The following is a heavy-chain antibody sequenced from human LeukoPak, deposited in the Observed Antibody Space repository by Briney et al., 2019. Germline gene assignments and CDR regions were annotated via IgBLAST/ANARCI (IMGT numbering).Heavy chain of an antibody. CDR2: IYPGDSDT. V-gene: IGHV5-51*01. D-gene: IGHD2-2*01. Sequence: GASLQISCKGSGYIFTSYWIGWVRPLPGKGLEWMGIIYPGDSDTRYSPSFQGQITISADKSISTAYLQWSSLKASYTAMYYCARLLGPYCSSTSCYEYSDYWGQGTLVTVSS. J-gene: IGHJ4*02. CDR3: ARLLGPYCSSTSCYEYSDY. CDR1: GYIFTSYW.